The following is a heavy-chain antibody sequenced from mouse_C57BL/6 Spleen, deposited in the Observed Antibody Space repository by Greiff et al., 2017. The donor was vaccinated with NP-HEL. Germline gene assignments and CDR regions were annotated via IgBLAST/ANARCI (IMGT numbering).Heavy chain of an antibody. CDR3: TGNRDWFAY. V-gene: IGHV6-3*01. CDR1: GFTFSNYW. J-gene: IGHJ3*01. Sequence: DVKLQESGGGLVQPGGSMKLSCVASGFTFSNYWMNWVRQSPEKGLEWVAQIRLKSDNYATHYAESVKGRFTISRDDSKSSVYLQMNNLRAEDTGIYYCTGNRDWFAYWGQGTLVTVSA. CDR2: IRLKSDNYAT. D-gene: IGHD6-1*01.